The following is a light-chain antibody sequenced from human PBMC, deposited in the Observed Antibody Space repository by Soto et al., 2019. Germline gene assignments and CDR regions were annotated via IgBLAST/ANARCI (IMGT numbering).Light chain of an antibody. V-gene: IGKV3-11*01. CDR2: DAY. CDR1: QSFRGL. J-gene: IGKJ5*01. Sequence: EVVLTQPPVTLSLSPGERATLSCRASQSFRGLLAWYQQKPGQAPRLLIYDAYTRATGIPPRFSGSGSGTDFTLTISSLEPEDSAVYYCQQRHMWPITFGQGTRLEIK. CDR3: QQRHMWPIT.